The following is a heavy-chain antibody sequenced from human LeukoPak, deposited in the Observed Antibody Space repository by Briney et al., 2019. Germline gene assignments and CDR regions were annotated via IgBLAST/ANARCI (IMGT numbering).Heavy chain of an antibody. J-gene: IGHJ4*02. CDR2: IYPGDSDM. V-gene: IGHV5-51*01. CDR1: GYSFANYC. D-gene: IGHD6-19*01. Sequence: GESLKISCKGSGYSFANYCIGGVRQMPGKGLEWMGIIYPGDSDMIYSPSFQGQVTISADKSISTAHLQWSSLKASDTAMYYCATLAVAGIYFDYWGQGTLVTVSS. CDR3: ATLAVAGIYFDY.